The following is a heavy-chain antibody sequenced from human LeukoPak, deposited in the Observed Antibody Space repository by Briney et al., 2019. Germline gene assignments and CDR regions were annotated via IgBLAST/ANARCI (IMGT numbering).Heavy chain of an antibody. J-gene: IGHJ4*02. CDR1: GFTFSSYA. Sequence: TGGSLRLSCAASGFTFSSYAMSWVRQAPGKGLEWVSAISGSGGSTYYADSVKGRFTISRDNSKNTLYLQMNSLRAEDTAVYYCAKDFKQQLVPYYFDYWGQGTLVTVSS. V-gene: IGHV3-23*01. CDR2: ISGSGGST. CDR3: AKDFKQQLVPYYFDY. D-gene: IGHD6-13*01.